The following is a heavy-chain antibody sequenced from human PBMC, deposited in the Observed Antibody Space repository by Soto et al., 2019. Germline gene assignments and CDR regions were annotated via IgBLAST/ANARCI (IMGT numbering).Heavy chain of an antibody. D-gene: IGHD4-17*01. Sequence: QVQLVQSGAEVKKPGSSVKVSCKASGGTFSSYAISWVRQAPGKGLEWMGGIIPILGTANYAQKFQGRVTITADESTSTAYMELSSLRSEDTAVYYCAGRDGDYGDYNWYFDLWGRGTLVTVSS. V-gene: IGHV1-69*12. J-gene: IGHJ2*01. CDR3: AGRDGDYGDYNWYFDL. CDR1: GGTFSSYA. CDR2: IIPILGTA.